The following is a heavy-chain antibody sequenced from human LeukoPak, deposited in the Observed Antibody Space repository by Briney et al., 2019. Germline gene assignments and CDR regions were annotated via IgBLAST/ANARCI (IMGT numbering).Heavy chain of an antibody. D-gene: IGHD3-3*01. J-gene: IGHJ5*02. V-gene: IGHV3-15*01. CDR3: TRDFWSGYSIDP. CDR2: IKSKTDGGRT. CDR1: GFTFSNAW. Sequence: GGSLRLSCAAPGFTFSNAWMSWVRRAPGKGLEWVGRIKSKTDGGRTDYAAPVKGRFTISRDDSKNTLYLQMNSLKTEDTAVYYCTRDFWSGYSIDPWGQGTLVTVSS.